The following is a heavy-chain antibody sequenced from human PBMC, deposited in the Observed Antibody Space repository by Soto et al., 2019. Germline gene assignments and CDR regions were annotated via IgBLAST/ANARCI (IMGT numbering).Heavy chain of an antibody. V-gene: IGHV3-13*05. CDR3: ARGHPRVRERNYYYRMDV. CDR1: GFTIRNYD. J-gene: IGHJ6*02. Sequence: EVQLVESGGGLAQHGGSLRLSCAASGFTIRNYDMHWVRQTTGKGLEWVSGIGDIDDPYYADAVKGRFTLSREIAKKPLYPQMDGLIAGDSAIYYCARGHPRVRERNYYYRMDVWGQGTKVTVSS. CDR2: IGDIDDP. D-gene: IGHD3-10*01.